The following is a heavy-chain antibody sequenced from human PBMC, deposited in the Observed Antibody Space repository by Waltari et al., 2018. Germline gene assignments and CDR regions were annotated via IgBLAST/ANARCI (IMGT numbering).Heavy chain of an antibody. CDR3: SRAGSRQLWRLPDY. CDR2: SRTKASGETT. D-gene: IGHD5-18*01. J-gene: IGHJ4*02. CDR1: GFTFGDYA. Sequence: EVQLVESGGGLVQPGRSLRLSCTASGFTFGDYAMSWCRQAPGKGLEGVGLSRTKASGETTEYAASVKGRFTVSRDDSKNIAYLQMNSLKTEDTAVYYCSRAGSRQLWRLPDYWGQGALVTVSS. V-gene: IGHV3-49*03.